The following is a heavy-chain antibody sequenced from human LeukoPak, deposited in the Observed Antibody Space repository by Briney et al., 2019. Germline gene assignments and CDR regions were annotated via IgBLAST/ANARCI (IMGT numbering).Heavy chain of an antibody. V-gene: IGHV4-34*01. Sequence: KPSETLSLTCAVYGGSFSGYYWSWIRQPPGKGLEWIGEINHSGSTNYNPSLKSRVTISVDTSKNHFSLKLSSVTAADTAVYYCARLGIAVAVNNWGQGTLVTVSS. CDR2: INHSGST. J-gene: IGHJ4*02. CDR3: ARLGIAVAVNN. D-gene: IGHD6-19*01. CDR1: GGSFSGYY.